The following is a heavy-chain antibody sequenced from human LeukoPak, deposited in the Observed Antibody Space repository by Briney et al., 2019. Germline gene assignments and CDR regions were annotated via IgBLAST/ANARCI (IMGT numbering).Heavy chain of an antibody. CDR3: ARATFYYDNDAFDI. Sequence: ASVKVSCKASGYTFTSYYIHWVRQAPGQGLEWMGWINPNSGVTNYAQKFQGRVTMTRDTSINTAYMELSRLRSDDTAEYYCARATFYYDNDAFDIWGQGTMVTVSS. D-gene: IGHD3-22*01. V-gene: IGHV1-2*02. J-gene: IGHJ3*02. CDR2: INPNSGVT. CDR1: GYTFTSYY.